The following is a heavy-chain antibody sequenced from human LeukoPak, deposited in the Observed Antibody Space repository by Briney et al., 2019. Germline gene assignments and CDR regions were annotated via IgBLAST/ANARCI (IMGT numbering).Heavy chain of an antibody. CDR2: IYYSGST. Sequence: SETLSLTCTVSGGSISSNSYYWGWIRQPPGKGLEWIGTIYYSGSTYYSPPLKSRVTISVDTSKNQFSLNLSSVTAADTAVYYCARQNYYDSSGYPLDAFNVWGQGTMVTVSS. CDR3: ARQNYYDSSGYPLDAFNV. D-gene: IGHD3-22*01. J-gene: IGHJ3*01. V-gene: IGHV4-39*01. CDR1: GGSISSNSYY.